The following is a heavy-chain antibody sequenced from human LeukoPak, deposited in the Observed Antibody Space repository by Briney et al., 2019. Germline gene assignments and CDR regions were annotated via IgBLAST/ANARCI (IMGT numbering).Heavy chain of an antibody. D-gene: IGHD3-22*01. CDR2: ISSSSSTI. CDR3: ARDRHKYNYDSGGYPPY. CDR1: GFTFSSYS. Sequence: GGSLRLSCATSGFTFSSYSMLWVRQAPGKGLEWVSYISSSSSTIYYADSVKGRFTISRDNAKNSLYLQMNTLRAEDTAVYYCARDRHKYNYDSGGYPPYWGQGTLVTVSS. J-gene: IGHJ4*02. V-gene: IGHV3-48*01.